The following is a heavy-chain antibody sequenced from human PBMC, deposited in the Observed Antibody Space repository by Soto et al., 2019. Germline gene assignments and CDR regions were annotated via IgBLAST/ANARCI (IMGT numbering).Heavy chain of an antibody. Sequence: GGSLRLSCAASGFTFRACAMAWVRQAPGKGLEWVSTIENSGGGTFYADSVKGRLTISRDNSRDMLYLEMNSLRAEDTAIYYCAKEPEVTGRGLDYWGQGTLVTVSS. J-gene: IGHJ4*02. CDR1: GFTFRACA. D-gene: IGHD2-21*02. CDR3: AKEPEVTGRGLDY. V-gene: IGHV3-23*01. CDR2: IENSGGGT.